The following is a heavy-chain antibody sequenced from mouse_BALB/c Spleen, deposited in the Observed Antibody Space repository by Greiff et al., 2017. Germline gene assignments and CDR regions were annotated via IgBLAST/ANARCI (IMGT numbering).Heavy chain of an antibody. Sequence: DVMLVESGGGLVQPGGSLKLSCAASGFTFSSYIMSWVRQTPEKRLEWVAYISTGGGSTYYPDTVKGRFTISRDNAKNTLYLQMSSLKSEDTAMYYCASDYYRYDGFAYWGQGTLVTVSA. CDR2: ISTGGGST. D-gene: IGHD2-14*01. V-gene: IGHV5-12-2*01. CDR3: ASDYYRYDGFAY. CDR1: GFTFSSYI. J-gene: IGHJ3*01.